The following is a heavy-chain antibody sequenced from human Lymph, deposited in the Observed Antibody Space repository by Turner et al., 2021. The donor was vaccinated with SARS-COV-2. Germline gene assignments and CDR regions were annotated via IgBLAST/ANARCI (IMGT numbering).Heavy chain of an antibody. Sequence: EVQLLESGGGLVQPGGSLRLSCAASGFTFSSYAMSWVRQAPGKGLEWVSAISGSGGSTYYADSVKGRFTISRDNSKNTLYLQMNSLRPEDTAVYYCAKGPYCSSTSCPTVGAFDIWGRGTMVTISS. J-gene: IGHJ3*02. CDR1: GFTFSSYA. CDR3: AKGPYCSSTSCPTVGAFDI. V-gene: IGHV3-23*01. D-gene: IGHD2-2*01. CDR2: ISGSGGST.